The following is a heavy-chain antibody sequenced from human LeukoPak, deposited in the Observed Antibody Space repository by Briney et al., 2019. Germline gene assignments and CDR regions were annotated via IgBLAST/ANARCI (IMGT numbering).Heavy chain of an antibody. V-gene: IGHV1-69*13. Sequence: GASVKVSCRASGGTFSSYAISWVRQAPGQGLEWMGGIIPIFGTANYAQKFQGRVTITAVESTSTAYMELSSLRSEDTAVYYCARGVGAIGVDYWGQGTLVTVSS. J-gene: IGHJ4*02. CDR3: ARGVGAIGVDY. CDR1: GGTFSSYA. CDR2: IIPIFGTA. D-gene: IGHD1-26*01.